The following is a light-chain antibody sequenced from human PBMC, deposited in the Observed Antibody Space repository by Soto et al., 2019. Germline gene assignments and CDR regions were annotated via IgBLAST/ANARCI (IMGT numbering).Light chain of an antibody. CDR1: SGYSNYK. Sequence: QPVLTLPPSASASLGASVTLTCTLSSGYSNYKVDWYQQRPGKGPRFVMRVGTGGIVGSKGDGIPDRFSVLGSGLNRYVTIKNIQEEAENDAHCCAAQCRRSSIAVVFGGGTKLTVL. J-gene: IGLJ2*01. CDR2: VGTGGIVG. CDR3: CAAQCRRSSIAVV. V-gene: IGLV9-49*01.